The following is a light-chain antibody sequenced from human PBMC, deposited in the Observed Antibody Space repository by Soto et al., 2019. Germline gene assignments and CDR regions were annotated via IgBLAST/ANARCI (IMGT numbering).Light chain of an antibody. CDR3: QQSYSTPIT. CDR2: AAS. Sequence: DIQLTQSQSSLSASVGDGVTLTCRASQSISSYLNWYQQKPGKAPKLLIYAASSLQSGVPSRFSGSGSGTDFTLTISSLQPEDFATYYCQQSYSTPITFGQGTRLEIK. CDR1: QSISSY. J-gene: IGKJ5*01. V-gene: IGKV1-39*01.